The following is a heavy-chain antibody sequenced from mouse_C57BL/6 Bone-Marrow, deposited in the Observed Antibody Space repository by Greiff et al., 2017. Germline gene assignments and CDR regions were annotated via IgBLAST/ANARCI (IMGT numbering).Heavy chain of an antibody. J-gene: IGHJ4*01. Sequence: EVKLVESGGDLVKPGGSLKLSCAASGFTFSSYGMSWVRQTPDQRLEWVATISSGGSYTYYPDSVKGRITISRDNAKNTLYLQMSSLKSEDTAMYYCARRRYYAMDYWGQGTSVTVSS. CDR2: ISSGGSYT. CDR1: GFTFSSYG. CDR3: ARRRYYAMDY. V-gene: IGHV5-6*02.